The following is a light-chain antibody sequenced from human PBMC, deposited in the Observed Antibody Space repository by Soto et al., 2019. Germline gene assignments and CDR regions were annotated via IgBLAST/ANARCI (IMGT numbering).Light chain of an antibody. CDR3: CAYAGSDTLI. Sequence: QSAPTQPRSVSGSPGQTVTISCTGSSSDVGSSNYMSWYQQRPGEAPKLVIYDVAQRPSGVSDRLSGSRSGKTASLTISGLQPDDEADYYCCAYAGSDTLIFGSGTKLTVL. V-gene: IGLV2-11*01. CDR1: SSDVGSSNY. CDR2: DVA. J-gene: IGLJ1*01.